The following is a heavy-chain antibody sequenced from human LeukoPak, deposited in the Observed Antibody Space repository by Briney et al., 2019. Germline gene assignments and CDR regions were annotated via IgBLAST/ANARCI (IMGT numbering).Heavy chain of an antibody. CDR3: AKVISSSWYPKYYYYYGMDV. CDR1: GFTFSGYA. J-gene: IGHJ6*02. V-gene: IGHV3-23*01. Sequence: PGGSLRLSCAASGFTFSGYAMSWVRQAPGKGLEWVSAISGSGGSTYYADSVKGRFTISRDNSKNTLYLQMNSLRAEDTAVYYCAKVISSSWYPKYYYYYGMDVWGQGTTVTVSS. CDR2: ISGSGGST. D-gene: IGHD6-13*01.